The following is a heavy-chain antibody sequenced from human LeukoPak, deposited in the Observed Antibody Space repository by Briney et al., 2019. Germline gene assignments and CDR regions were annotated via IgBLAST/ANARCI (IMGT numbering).Heavy chain of an antibody. CDR3: VRDVSQRRHFDY. CDR2: FYGSGSA. Sequence: SETLSLTCTVSGDSISSGAYYWSWIRQPLGKGLEWIGYFYGSGSASYNPSLKSRVTISVDRSNNQFSLKMSSVTAADTAVYYCVRDVSQRRHFDYWGQGTLVTVSS. J-gene: IGHJ4*02. V-gene: IGHV4-30-2*01. CDR1: GDSISSGAYY. D-gene: IGHD1-1*01.